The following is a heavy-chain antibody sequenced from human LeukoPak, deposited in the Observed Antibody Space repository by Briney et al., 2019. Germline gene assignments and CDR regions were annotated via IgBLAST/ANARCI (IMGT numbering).Heavy chain of an antibody. J-gene: IGHJ6*02. CDR1: GASISSYF. V-gene: IGHV4-59*08. CDR2: IYDSGST. CDR3: ARQMFLGGMDV. D-gene: IGHD2/OR15-2a*01. Sequence: SETLSLTCSASGASISSYFWSWIRQPPGKGLEWIGYIYDSGSTNYNPSLKSRVTISVDTSKDHFSLRLSSVTAADTAVYYCARQMFLGGMDVWGQGTTVTVSS.